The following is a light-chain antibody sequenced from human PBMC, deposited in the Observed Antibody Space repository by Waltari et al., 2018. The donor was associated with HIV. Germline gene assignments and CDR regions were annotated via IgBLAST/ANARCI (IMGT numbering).Light chain of an antibody. CDR3: GTWDTVLSVVV. Sequence: QSVLTQPPSVSAAPGQRLTISCSGSNSNIGNNFVSWYHHVPGTAPKLIIFDSNRRPSGIPDRFSGSQSGASATLAIAGLQTGDEAHYYCGTWDTVLSVVVFGGGTKLTVL. J-gene: IGLJ3*02. CDR1: NSNIGNNF. CDR2: DSN. V-gene: IGLV1-51*01.